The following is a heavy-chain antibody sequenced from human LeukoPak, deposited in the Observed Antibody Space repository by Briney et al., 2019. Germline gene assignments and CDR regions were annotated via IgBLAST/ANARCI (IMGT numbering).Heavy chain of an antibody. D-gene: IGHD5-18*01. J-gene: IGHJ3*02. V-gene: IGHV4-59*01. CDR2: IYYSGST. CDR3: ACTDTAMVTGAFDI. CDR1: GGSISSDY. Sequence: SETLSLTCTLSGGSISSDYCSCIREPPEEGLGWVGDIYYSGSTNYNPSLKSRVTISVDTSKHQFSLKLSSVTAADTAVYYCACTDTAMVTGAFDIWGQGTMVTVSS.